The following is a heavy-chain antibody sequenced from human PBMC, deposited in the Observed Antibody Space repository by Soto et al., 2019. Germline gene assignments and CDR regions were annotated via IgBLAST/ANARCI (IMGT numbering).Heavy chain of an antibody. CDR2: IIPILGTG. CDR3: AREEASLNMGTFPFYYLVV. D-gene: IGHD1-26*01. CDR1: GGTFTTDT. Sequence: QVQLVQSGPEVKKSGSSVKVSCKLSGGTFTTDTISWLRRAPGQGREWMGRIIPILGTGNYAQKFQGRVTITEDKSTNTGYMELSSLTSEDTAVYYCAREEASLNMGTFPFYYLVVWANMTTWTVSS. V-gene: IGHV1-69*08. J-gene: IGHJ6*04.